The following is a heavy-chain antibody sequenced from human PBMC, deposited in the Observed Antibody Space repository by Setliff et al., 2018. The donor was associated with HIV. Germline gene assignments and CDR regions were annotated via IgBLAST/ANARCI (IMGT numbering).Heavy chain of an antibody. D-gene: IGHD6-6*01. Sequence: ALRLSCATSGFTFSSYAMHWVRQAPGKGLEWVAVISYDGSNKYYADSVKGRFTISRDNSKNTLYLQMNSLRAEDTAVYYCAKDNSSSSIYHYYGMDVWGQGTTVTVSS. CDR3: AKDNSSSSIYHYYGMDV. CDR1: GFTFSSYA. CDR2: ISYDGSNK. V-gene: IGHV3-30*04. J-gene: IGHJ6*02.